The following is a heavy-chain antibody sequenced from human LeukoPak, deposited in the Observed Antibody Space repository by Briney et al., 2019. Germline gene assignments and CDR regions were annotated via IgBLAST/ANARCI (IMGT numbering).Heavy chain of an antibody. D-gene: IGHD3-3*01. CDR1: GFTFSSYG. Sequence: QPGGSLRLSCAASGFTFSSYGMHWVRQAPGKGLEWVAFIRYDGSNKYYADSVKGRFTISRDNSKNTLYLQMNSLRAEDTAVYYCARGSYDFWSVSGVDFQHWGQGTLVTVSS. V-gene: IGHV3-30*02. J-gene: IGHJ1*01. CDR2: IRYDGSNK. CDR3: ARGSYDFWSVSGVDFQH.